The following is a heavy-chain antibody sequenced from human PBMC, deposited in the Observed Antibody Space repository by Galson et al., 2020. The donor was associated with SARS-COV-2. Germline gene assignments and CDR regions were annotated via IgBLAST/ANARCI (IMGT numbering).Heavy chain of an antibody. V-gene: IGHV3-30*04. Sequence: GGSLRLSCAASGFTFSSYAMHWVRQAPGKGLEWVAVISYDGSNKYYADSVKGRFTISRDNSKNTLYLQMNSLRAEDTAVYYCAIAPGVYMDVWGKGTTVTVSS. CDR1: GFTFSSYA. CDR2: ISYDGSNK. J-gene: IGHJ6*03. D-gene: IGHD3-10*01. CDR3: AIAPGVYMDV.